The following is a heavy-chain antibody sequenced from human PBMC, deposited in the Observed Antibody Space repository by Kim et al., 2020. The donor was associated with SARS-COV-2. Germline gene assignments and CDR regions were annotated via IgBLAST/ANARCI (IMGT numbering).Heavy chain of an antibody. CDR3: AHSLWSGSYAGAFDI. V-gene: IGHV2-5*02. CDR2: FYWDDDK. CDR1: GFSLSTSGVG. Sequence: SGPTLVNLTQTLTLTCTFSGFSLSTSGVGVGWIRQPPGKALEWLALFYWDDDKRYRPSLKSRLTITKDTSKNQVVLTMTNMDPVDTATYYCAHSLWSGSYAGAFDIWGQGTMVTVSS. J-gene: IGHJ3*02. D-gene: IGHD1-26*01.